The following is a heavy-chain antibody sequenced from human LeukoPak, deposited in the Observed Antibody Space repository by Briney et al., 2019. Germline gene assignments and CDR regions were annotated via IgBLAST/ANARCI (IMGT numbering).Heavy chain of an antibody. D-gene: IGHD5-18*01. V-gene: IGHV4-59*01. J-gene: IGHJ4*02. CDR1: GGSIRGYY. CDR3: ARGRVTAMGTFDL. CDR2: IYYIGIT. Sequence: SETLSLTCTVSGGSIRGYYWSWIRQPPGKGLEWIGYIYYIGITKYKPSLQSRVTISVDTPKNQFSLKLSSVTAADTAVYYCARGRVTAMGTFDLWGQGTLVIVSS.